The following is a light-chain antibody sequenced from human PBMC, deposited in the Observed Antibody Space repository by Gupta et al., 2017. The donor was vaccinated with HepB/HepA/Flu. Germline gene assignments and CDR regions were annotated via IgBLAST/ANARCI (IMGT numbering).Light chain of an antibody. Sequence: DSQMTQSPSTLSASVGDRVTITCRASQSINNWLAWHQQKPGKAPKLLIYKTFTLKTGVPSRFSGSGSGTEFTLTISGLQPDDFATYYCQQSNSSPYTFGQGTRLEIK. V-gene: IGKV1-5*03. CDR1: QSINNW. CDR3: QQSNSSPYT. J-gene: IGKJ2*01. CDR2: KTF.